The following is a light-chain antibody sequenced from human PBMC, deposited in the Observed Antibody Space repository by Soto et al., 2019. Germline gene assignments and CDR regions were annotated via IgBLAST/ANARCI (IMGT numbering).Light chain of an antibody. CDR3: QRQSNWPRT. Sequence: DIMLTQSPVTLSVSPGERATLSCRASQSVSNNLAWYQQKPGQAPRLLIHGASTRATGIPARFSGSGSGTEFTLTISSLQSEDFAIYYCQRQSNWPRTFGQGTKVDIK. CDR1: QSVSNN. J-gene: IGKJ1*01. V-gene: IGKV3-15*01. CDR2: GAS.